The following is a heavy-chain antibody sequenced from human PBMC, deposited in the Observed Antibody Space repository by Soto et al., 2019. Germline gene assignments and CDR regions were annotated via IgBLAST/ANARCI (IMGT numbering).Heavy chain of an antibody. D-gene: IGHD2-2*01. J-gene: IGHJ5*02. Sequence: GGALSLSSAAPGFAFSSFEMNRIRQAPGKGLEWVSYITSSGDTIYYADSVKGRFTISRDNAKNSLYLQMNSLRVEDTAVYRCASQPAVWPYNWFDPWGQGTLVTVSS. V-gene: IGHV3-48*03. CDR2: ITSSGDTI. CDR1: GFAFSSFE. CDR3: ASQPAVWPYNWFDP.